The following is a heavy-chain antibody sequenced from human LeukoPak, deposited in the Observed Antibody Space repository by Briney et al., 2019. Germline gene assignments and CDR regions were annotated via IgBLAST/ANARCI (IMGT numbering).Heavy chain of an antibody. Sequence: SVKVSCKASGGTFSSYAISWVRQAPGQGLEWMGRIIPILGIANYAQKFQGRVTITADKSTSTAYMELSSLRSEDTAVYYCARASSATVTGVYFDYWGQGTLVTVYS. CDR2: IIPILGIA. D-gene: IGHD4-17*01. CDR1: GGTFSSYA. CDR3: ARASSATVTGVYFDY. V-gene: IGHV1-69*04. J-gene: IGHJ4*02.